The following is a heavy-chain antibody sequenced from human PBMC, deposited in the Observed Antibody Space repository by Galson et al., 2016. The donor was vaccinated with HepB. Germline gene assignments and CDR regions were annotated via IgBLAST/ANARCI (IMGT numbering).Heavy chain of an antibody. V-gene: IGHV4-59*01. CDR1: GDSITGSH. D-gene: IGHD3-22*01. CDR2: INYRGST. Sequence: SETLSLTCTVSGDSITGSHWNWIRQSPGKGLEWIGNINYRGSTNYNPSLKSRVTISVDTSKNQFSLKINSVTPPDTAVYFCVREGGYYDSGAYFDYWGPGILLTVSS. J-gene: IGHJ4*02. CDR3: VREGGYYDSGAYFDY.